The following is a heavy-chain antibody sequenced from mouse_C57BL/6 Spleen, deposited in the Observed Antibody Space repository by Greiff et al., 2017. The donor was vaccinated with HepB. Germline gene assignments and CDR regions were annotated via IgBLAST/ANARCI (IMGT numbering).Heavy chain of an antibody. Sequence: EVKLMESGGGLVKPGGSLKLSCAASGFTFSDYGMHWVRQAPEKGLEWVAYISSGSSTIYYADTVKGRFTISRDNAKNTLFLQMTSLRSEDTAMYYCARGDYYGSSYEAWFAYWGQGTLVTVSA. D-gene: IGHD1-1*01. CDR3: ARGDYYGSSYEAWFAY. V-gene: IGHV5-17*01. J-gene: IGHJ3*01. CDR2: ISSGSSTI. CDR1: GFTFSDYG.